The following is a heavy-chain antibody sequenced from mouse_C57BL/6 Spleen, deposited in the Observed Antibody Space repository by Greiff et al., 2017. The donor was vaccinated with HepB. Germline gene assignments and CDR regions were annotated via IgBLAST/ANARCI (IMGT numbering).Heavy chain of an antibody. Sequence: EVQLVESGGGLVKPGGSLKLSCAASGFTFSDYGMHWVRQAPEKGLEWVAYISSGSSTIYYADTVKGRVTISRDNAKNTLFLQMTRLRSEDTAMYYCARIYYYGSSYDYAMDYWGQGPSVTFAS. CDR2: ISSGSSTI. V-gene: IGHV5-17*01. CDR1: GFTFSDYG. D-gene: IGHD1-1*01. CDR3: ARIYYYGSSYDYAMDY. J-gene: IGHJ4*01.